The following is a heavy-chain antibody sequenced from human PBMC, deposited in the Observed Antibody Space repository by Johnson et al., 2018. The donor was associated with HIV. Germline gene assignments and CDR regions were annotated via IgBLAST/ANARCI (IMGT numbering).Heavy chain of an antibody. V-gene: IGHV3-11*04. D-gene: IGHD1-1*01. CDR2: ISGSGDTI. J-gene: IGHJ3*02. CDR1: GFTFSDHY. CDR3: ARGGGWKGSFDI. Sequence: QVQLVESGGGVVQPGKSLKLSCAASGFTFSDHYMSWIRQAPAKGLEWVSYISGSGDTIYYAASVKGRFTISRDSAKNSLYLQMNSLRDEDTAVYFCARGGGWKGSFDIWGQGTMVTVSS.